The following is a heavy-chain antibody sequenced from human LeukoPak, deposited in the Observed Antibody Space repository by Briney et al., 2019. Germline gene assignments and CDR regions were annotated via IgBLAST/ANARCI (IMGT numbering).Heavy chain of an antibody. CDR3: ARGTAGYHSSYFDY. V-gene: IGHV3-74*01. CDR1: GFTFGSPW. J-gene: IGHJ4*02. CDR2: INSDGSAT. Sequence: GGSLRLSCAASGFTFGSPWMHWVRQAPGKGLVWVSRINSDGSATAYADSVKGRFTISRDNAENTLYLRMNSPRAEDTAVYYCARGTAGYHSSYFDYWGQGTLVTVSS. D-gene: IGHD3-16*02.